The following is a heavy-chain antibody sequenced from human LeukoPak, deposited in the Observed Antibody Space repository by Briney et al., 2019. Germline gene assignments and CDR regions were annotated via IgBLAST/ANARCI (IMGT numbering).Heavy chain of an antibody. J-gene: IGHJ1*01. Sequence: AASVKVSCKASGYTFSSFDINWVRQAPGQGLEWMGWMNPNSGNSGFAQKFQGRVTMTRNTSIATAYMEVTNLRFDDTAVYYCVDPDRWGQGTLVTVSS. CDR3: VDPDR. CDR2: MNPNSGNS. V-gene: IGHV1-8*01. D-gene: IGHD3-22*01. CDR1: GYTFSSFD.